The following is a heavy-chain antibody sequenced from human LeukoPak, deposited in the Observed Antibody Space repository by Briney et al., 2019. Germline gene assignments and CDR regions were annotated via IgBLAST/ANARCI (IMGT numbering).Heavy chain of an antibody. CDR3: AKDPRGYCSSTSCPDNWFDP. CDR1: GFTFSSYA. V-gene: IGHV3-23*01. CDR2: ISGSGGST. J-gene: IGHJ5*02. Sequence: PGGSLRLPCAASGFTFSSYAMSWVRQAPGKGLEWVSAISGSGGSTYYADSVKGRSTISRDNSKNTLYLQMNSLRAEDTAVYYCAKDPRGYCSSTSCPDNWFDPWGQGTLVTVSS. D-gene: IGHD2-2*01.